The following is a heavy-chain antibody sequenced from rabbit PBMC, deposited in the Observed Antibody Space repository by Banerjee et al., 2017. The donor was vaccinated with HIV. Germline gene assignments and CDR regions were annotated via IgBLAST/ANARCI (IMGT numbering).Heavy chain of an antibody. V-gene: IGHV1S39*01. J-gene: IGHJ3*01. Sequence: QEQLVESGGGLVKPGGSLTLNCKASGFDFSSYGVSWVRQAPGKGLEWIGYIDPVFGSTYYASWVNGRFTISKTSSTTVTLQMTSLTAADTATYFCARANYYNGGFGLWGQGTLVTVS. CDR2: IDPVFGST. D-gene: IGHD4-1*01. CDR1: GFDFSSYG. CDR3: ARANYYNGGFGL.